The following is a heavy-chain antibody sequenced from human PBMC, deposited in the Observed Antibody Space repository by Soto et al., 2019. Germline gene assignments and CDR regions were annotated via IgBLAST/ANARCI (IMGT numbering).Heavy chain of an antibody. D-gene: IGHD4-4*01. V-gene: IGHV3-30*18. CDR2: ISYDGSSK. CDR1: GLTFGSFG. CDR3: AKDYFGMTTLHYYGIDV. Sequence: GGSLRLSCAASGLTFGSFGMHWVRQAPGKGLEWVAVISYDGSSKYYADSVKDRFTISRDNSKNTLYLQMNSLRADDTALYFCAKDYFGMTTLHYYGIDVWGQGTSVTVSS. J-gene: IGHJ6*02.